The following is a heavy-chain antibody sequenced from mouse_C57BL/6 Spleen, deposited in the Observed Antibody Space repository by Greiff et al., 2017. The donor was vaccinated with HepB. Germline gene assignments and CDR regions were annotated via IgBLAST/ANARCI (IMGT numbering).Heavy chain of an antibody. CDR2: ISSGGSYT. V-gene: IGHV5-6*01. Sequence: DVHLVESGGDLVKPGGSLKLSCAASGFTFSSYGMSWVRQTPDKRLEWVATISSGGSYTYYPDSVKGRFTISRDNAKNTLYLQMSSLKSEDTAMYYCARITTVVPYYFDYWGQGTTLTVSS. CDR1: GFTFSSYG. CDR3: ARITTVVPYYFDY. J-gene: IGHJ2*01. D-gene: IGHD1-1*01.